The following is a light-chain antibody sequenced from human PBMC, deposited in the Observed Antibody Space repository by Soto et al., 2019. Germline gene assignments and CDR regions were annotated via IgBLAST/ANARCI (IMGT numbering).Light chain of an antibody. CDR2: GAS. Sequence: EIVLTQSPGTLSLSPGERATLFCRASQSVSSSSLAWYQQKPGQAPRLLIYGASTRATGIPDRFSGSGAGTDFTLTISRLEPEDSTVYFCQQSGSSPRTFGQGTKVEIK. V-gene: IGKV3-20*01. CDR3: QQSGSSPRT. CDR1: QSVSSSS. J-gene: IGKJ1*01.